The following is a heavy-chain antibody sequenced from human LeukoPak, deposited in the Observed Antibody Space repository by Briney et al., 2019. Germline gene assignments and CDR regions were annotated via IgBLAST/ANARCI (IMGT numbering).Heavy chain of an antibody. D-gene: IGHD6-19*01. Sequence: SETLSLTCTVSGGSISSYYWSWIRQPPGKGLEWIGYIYYSGSTNYNPSLKSRVTISVDTSKNQFSLKLSSVTAADTAVYYRARHVRAVAGYYFDYWGQGTLVTVSS. CDR3: ARHVRAVAGYYFDY. CDR2: IYYSGST. J-gene: IGHJ4*02. CDR1: GGSISSYY. V-gene: IGHV4-59*08.